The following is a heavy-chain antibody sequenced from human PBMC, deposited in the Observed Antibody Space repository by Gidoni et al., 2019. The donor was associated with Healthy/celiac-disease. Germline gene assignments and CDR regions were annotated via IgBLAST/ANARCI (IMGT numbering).Heavy chain of an antibody. CDR2: IKSKTDGGTT. J-gene: IGHJ4*02. V-gene: IGHV3-15*01. Sequence: EVQLVESGGGLVPPGRSLRLSCAASVFPFSNAWMSWVRQAPGKGLEWVGRIKSKTDGGTTDYAAPVKGRFTISRDDSKNTLYLQMNSLKTEDTAVYYCTTEERELGFDYWGQGTLVTVSS. CDR3: TTEERELGFDY. CDR1: VFPFSNAW. D-gene: IGHD1-26*01.